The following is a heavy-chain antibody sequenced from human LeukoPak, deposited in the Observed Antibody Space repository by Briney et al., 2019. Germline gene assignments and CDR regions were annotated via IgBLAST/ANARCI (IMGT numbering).Heavy chain of an antibody. J-gene: IGHJ3*02. Sequence: GGSLRLSCAASGLTVSSNYMSWVRQAPGKGLEWVSPISSSSSYIYYADSVKGRFTISRDNAKNSLYLQMNSLRAEDTAVYYCATDYYYDSSGYSPDAFDIWGQGTMVTVSS. CDR2: ISSSSSYI. D-gene: IGHD3-22*01. CDR1: GLTVSSNY. CDR3: ATDYYYDSSGYSPDAFDI. V-gene: IGHV3-21*01.